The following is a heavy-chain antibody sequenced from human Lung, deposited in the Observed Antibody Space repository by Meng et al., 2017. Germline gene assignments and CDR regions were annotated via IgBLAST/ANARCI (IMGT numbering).Heavy chain of an antibody. D-gene: IGHD6-19*01. Sequence: QLQGSGPGLVKPSGAVSLTCSVSGGSISTSGYYWGWIRQPPGKGLEWIGSIGHSGFTYYTPSLKSRVAVSLDTSKSQFSLMLTSVTAADTAVYYCVRSSAWVRTGFDPWGQGTLVTVSS. CDR1: GGSISTSGYY. J-gene: IGHJ5*02. CDR2: IGHSGFT. V-gene: IGHV4-39*01. CDR3: VRSSAWVRTGFDP.